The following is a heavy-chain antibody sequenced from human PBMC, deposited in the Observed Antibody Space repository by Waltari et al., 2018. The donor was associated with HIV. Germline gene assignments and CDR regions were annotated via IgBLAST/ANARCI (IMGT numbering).Heavy chain of an antibody. CDR2: MNPKTGNT. CDR1: GYPFSDSE. D-gene: IGHD4-17*01. Sequence: QVQLVQSGTEVKEPGASLKVSCKASGYPFSDSEINWVRPAPGQGLEWMGWMNPKTGNTGFAQTLQGRVILTRDASMNTAYMELNNLTSGDTAVYYCARQGAGDYGDYLFDYWGQGTLLTVSS. J-gene: IGHJ4*02. V-gene: IGHV1-8*01. CDR3: ARQGAGDYGDYLFDY.